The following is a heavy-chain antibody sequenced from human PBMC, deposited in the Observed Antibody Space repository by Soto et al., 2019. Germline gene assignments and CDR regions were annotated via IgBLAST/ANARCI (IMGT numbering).Heavy chain of an antibody. J-gene: IGHJ4*02. CDR3: AKEREAGWYYFDF. V-gene: IGHV3-23*01. CDR1: GFTFSSYA. D-gene: IGHD6-19*01. Sequence: GGSLRLCCSASGFTFSSYAMTWVRQAPGKGLEWVSIINGGGASAYYADSVKGRFTISRNNSKNTLYLQMNSLRVEDTAIYYCAKEREAGWYYFDFWGQGILVTVSS. CDR2: INGGGASA.